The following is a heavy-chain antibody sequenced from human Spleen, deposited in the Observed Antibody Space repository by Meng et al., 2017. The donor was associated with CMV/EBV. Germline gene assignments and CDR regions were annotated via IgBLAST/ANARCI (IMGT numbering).Heavy chain of an antibody. J-gene: IGHJ6*02. CDR1: GFTFSSYA. CDR2: TSYDGSNK. D-gene: IGHD6-6*01. CDR3: ARDFYSSSSYYYGMDV. Sequence: GESLKISCAASGFTFSSYAMHWVRQAPGKGLEWVAVTSYDGSNKYYADSVKGRFTISRDNSKNTLYLQMNSLRAEDTAVYYCARDFYSSSSYYYGMDVWGQGTTVTVSS. V-gene: IGHV3-30*04.